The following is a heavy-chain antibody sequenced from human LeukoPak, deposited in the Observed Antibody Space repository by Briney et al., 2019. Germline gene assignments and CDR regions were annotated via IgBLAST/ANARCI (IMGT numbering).Heavy chain of an antibody. CDR2: FDPEDGET. CDR3: ATIPSYYYGMDV. J-gene: IGHJ6*02. CDR1: GYTLTELS. V-gene: IGHV1-24*01. Sequence: ASVKVSCKVSGYTLTELSMHWVRQAPGKGLEWMGGFDPEDGETIYAQKFQGRVTMTEDTSTDTAYMELSSLRSEDTAVYYCATIPSYYYGMDVWGQGTTVTVSS.